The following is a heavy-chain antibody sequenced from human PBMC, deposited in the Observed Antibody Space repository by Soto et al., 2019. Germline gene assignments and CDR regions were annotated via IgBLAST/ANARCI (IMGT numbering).Heavy chain of an antibody. D-gene: IGHD2-8*01. CDR1: GGSIGAYY. V-gene: IGHV4-59*13. Sequence: SEALSLTGTVSGGSIGAYYWNWIRRSPGKGLEWIGHIFYSGSTNYNPSLKSRLTLSVDMSKNQVSLKLSSVNAADTAVYYCASDGYCTNGVCSGGGGPFDYWGQGTLVT. CDR3: ASDGYCTNGVCSGGGGPFDY. CDR2: IFYSGST. J-gene: IGHJ4*02.